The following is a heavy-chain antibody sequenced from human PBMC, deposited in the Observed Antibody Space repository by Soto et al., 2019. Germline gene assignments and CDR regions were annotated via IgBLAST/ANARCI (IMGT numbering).Heavy chain of an antibody. V-gene: IGHV3-23*04. D-gene: IGHD3-10*01. J-gene: IGHJ5*02. CDR2: IGGSGGRT. CDR1: GFIFDSFA. Sequence: EVQLVESGGGLVQPGGSLRLSCAASGFIFDSFALSWVRQAPGKGLEWVSGIGGSGGRTYYADSVKGRFTISRDNSKNTLYLQMRSLGAQDTAIYYCAKERGFWVGEGGWFDPWGQGTLVTVSS. CDR3: AKERGFWVGEGGWFDP.